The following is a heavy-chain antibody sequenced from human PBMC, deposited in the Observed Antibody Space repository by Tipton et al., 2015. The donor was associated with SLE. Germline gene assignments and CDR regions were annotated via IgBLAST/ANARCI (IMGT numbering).Heavy chain of an antibody. D-gene: IGHD3-22*01. CDR1: GGSISSSYY. J-gene: IGHJ4*02. Sequence: TLSLTCTVSGGSISSSYYWGWIRQSPGKGLEWIGSISYTGSTYYNPSLKSRVTISVDMSKNQFSLKLTSVTAADTAVYFCVKGYSDSSGHHYSDYWGQGTLVTVSS. CDR2: ISYTGST. CDR3: VKGYSDSSGHHYSDY. V-gene: IGHV4-39*07.